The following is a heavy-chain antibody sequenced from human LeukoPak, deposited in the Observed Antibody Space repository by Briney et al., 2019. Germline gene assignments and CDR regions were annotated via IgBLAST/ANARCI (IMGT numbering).Heavy chain of an antibody. Sequence: GSLRLSCAASGFTFSTYGMHWVRQAPGKGLEWVAGMSYGGSNKYYADSVKSRFTISRDNSKNTLYLQMNSLRAEDTAVYYCARERWYSSARGAFDIWGQGTMVTVSS. CDR2: MSYGGSNK. D-gene: IGHD6-19*01. J-gene: IGHJ3*02. CDR1: GFTFSTYG. V-gene: IGHV3-30*03. CDR3: ARERWYSSARGAFDI.